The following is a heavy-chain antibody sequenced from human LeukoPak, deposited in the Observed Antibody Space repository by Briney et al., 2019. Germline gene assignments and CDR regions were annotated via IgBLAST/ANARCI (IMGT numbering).Heavy chain of an antibody. D-gene: IGHD4-17*01. CDR2: IWYDGSNK. Sequence: GGSLRLSCAASGFTFSSYGMHWVRQAPGKGLEWVAVIWYDGSNKFYADSVKGRFTISRDNSKNTLYLQMNSLRAEDTAVYYCAKAVMTTVTFFDYWGQGTLVTVSS. CDR1: GFTFSSYG. V-gene: IGHV3-33*06. CDR3: AKAVMTTVTFFDY. J-gene: IGHJ4*02.